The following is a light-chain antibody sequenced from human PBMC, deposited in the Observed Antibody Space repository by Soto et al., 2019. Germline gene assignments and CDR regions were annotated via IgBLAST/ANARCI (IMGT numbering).Light chain of an antibody. CDR2: GIS. CDR3: QPYFRSIT. J-gene: IGKJ5*01. CDR1: QSVSNI. Sequence: LVLTHSPGTVSLSPGERATLSCRASQSVSNISWYQQNGGQATILLNDGISSRATGIQDRFSGSGCGTDFTLTIRRLEPEDIAVFYCQPYFRSITFGEGALLEIK. V-gene: IGKV3-20*01.